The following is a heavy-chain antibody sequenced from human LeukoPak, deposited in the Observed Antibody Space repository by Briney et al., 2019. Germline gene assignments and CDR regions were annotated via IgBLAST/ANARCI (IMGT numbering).Heavy chain of an antibody. Sequence: SETLSLTCAVYGGSFSGYYWSWIRQPPGKGLEWIGEINHSGSTNYNPSLKSRVTISVDTSKNQLSLKLSSVTAADTAVYYCAMASYCSGGSCYRRRDYWGQGTLVTVSS. CDR3: AMASYCSGGSCYRRRDY. V-gene: IGHV4-34*01. D-gene: IGHD2-15*01. CDR2: INHSGST. J-gene: IGHJ4*02. CDR1: GGSFSGYY.